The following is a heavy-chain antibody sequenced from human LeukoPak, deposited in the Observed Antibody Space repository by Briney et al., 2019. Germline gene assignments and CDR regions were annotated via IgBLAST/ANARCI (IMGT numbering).Heavy chain of an antibody. J-gene: IGHJ4*02. Sequence: SETLSLTCTVSGGSISSSSYYWGWIRQPPGKGLEWIGSIYHSGSTYYNPSLMSRVTISVDTSKNQFSLKVNSVTAADTAVYYCARIGRLVSIGAGDLPYWGQGTLVTVSS. CDR1: GGSISSSSYY. CDR2: IYHSGST. V-gene: IGHV4-39*01. D-gene: IGHD6-19*01. CDR3: ARIGRLVSIGAGDLPY.